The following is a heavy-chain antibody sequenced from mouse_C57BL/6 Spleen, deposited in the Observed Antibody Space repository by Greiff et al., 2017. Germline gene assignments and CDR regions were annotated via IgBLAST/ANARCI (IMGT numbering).Heavy chain of an antibody. CDR3: ARGEDSSGSFAY. CDR2: ISDGGSYT. D-gene: IGHD3-2*02. V-gene: IGHV5-4*01. J-gene: IGHJ3*01. CDR1: GFTFSSYA. Sequence: EVQGVESGGGLVKPGGSLKLSCAASGFTFSSYAMSWVRQTPEKRLEWVATISDGGSYTYYPDNVKGRFTISRDNAKNNLYLQMSHLKSEDTAMYYCARGEDSSGSFAYWGQGTLVTVSA.